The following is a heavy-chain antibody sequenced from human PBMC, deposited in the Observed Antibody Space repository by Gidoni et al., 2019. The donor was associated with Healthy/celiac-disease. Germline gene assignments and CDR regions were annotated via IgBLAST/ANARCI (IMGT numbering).Heavy chain of an antibody. V-gene: IGHV1-2*02. CDR1: VHTFTGYY. J-gene: IGHJ3*02. D-gene: IGHD3-10*01. CDR3: ARAGVRDAFDI. CDR2: INPNSGGT. Sequence: QVQLVQSGAEVKKPGASVKVSCKASVHTFTGYYMHWVRQAPGQGLEWMGWINPNSGGTNYAQKVQGRVTITRDTSISTAYMELSRRRSDDTAVYCCARAGVRDAFDIWGQGTMVTVSS.